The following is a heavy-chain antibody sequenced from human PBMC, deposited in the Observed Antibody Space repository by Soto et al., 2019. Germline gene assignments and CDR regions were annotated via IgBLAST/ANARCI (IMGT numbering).Heavy chain of an antibody. CDR2: INSDGSST. CDR1: GFTFSNYW. Sequence: GGSLRLSCAASGFTFSNYWMHWVRQAPGKGLVWVSRINSDGSSTTYADSVKGRFTISRDNAKNTLYLQMNSLRAEDTAVYYCARVQSSSWYPLDYWGQGTLVTVSS. D-gene: IGHD6-13*01. V-gene: IGHV3-74*03. CDR3: ARVQSSSWYPLDY. J-gene: IGHJ4*02.